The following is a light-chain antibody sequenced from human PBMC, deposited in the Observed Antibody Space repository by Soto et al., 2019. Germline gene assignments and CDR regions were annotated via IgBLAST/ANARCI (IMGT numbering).Light chain of an antibody. J-gene: IGKJ5*01. CDR3: HHRGNGIT. CDR1: QAISSY. V-gene: IGKV1-9*01. Sequence: DIPLTQAPSFLSASAGDRVSITCRASQAISSYLAWYQQKPGRAPKLLIYAASTLQSGVPSGFSGSGSGTEFTLTISSLEPEDFAVYYCHHRGNGITFGQGTRLEIK. CDR2: AAS.